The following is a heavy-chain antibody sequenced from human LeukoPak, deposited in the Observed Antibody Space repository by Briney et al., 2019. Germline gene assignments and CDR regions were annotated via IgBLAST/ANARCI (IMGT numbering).Heavy chain of an antibody. CDR1: GFTFDDYA. CDR3: AKGHYYDTSGYYYTV. CDR2: ISWNSGSI. Sequence: GGSLRLSCAASGFTFDDYAMHWVRQAPGKGLEWVSGISWNSGSIGYADSVKGRFTISRDNAKNSLYLQMNSLRAGDTAVYYCAKGHYYDTSGYYYTVWGQGTLVTVSS. J-gene: IGHJ4*02. D-gene: IGHD3-22*01. V-gene: IGHV3-9*01.